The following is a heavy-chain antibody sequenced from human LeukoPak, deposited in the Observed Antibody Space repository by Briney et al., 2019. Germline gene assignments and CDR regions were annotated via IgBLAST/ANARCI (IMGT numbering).Heavy chain of an antibody. J-gene: IGHJ6*02. CDR3: ARGLYYSGSERPLHMDV. Sequence: ASVKVSCKASGYTFTRYYMHWVRQAPGQGLEWMGWINPSSGGTNYAQNFQGRVTMTRDTSISTAYMELSRLRSDDTAVYYCARGLYYSGSERPLHMDVWGQGTTVTVSS. D-gene: IGHD3-10*01. CDR2: INPSSGGT. V-gene: IGHV1-2*02. CDR1: GYTFTRYY.